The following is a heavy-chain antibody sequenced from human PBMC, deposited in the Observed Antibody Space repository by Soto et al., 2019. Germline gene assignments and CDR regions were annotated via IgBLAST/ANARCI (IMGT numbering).Heavy chain of an antibody. J-gene: IGHJ4*02. CDR2: IKLDGSER. CDR1: GFTFSSVRSYW. V-gene: IGHV3-7*01. CDR3: ARGNY. Sequence: EVQLVASGGGLVQPGGSLRLSCAASGFTFSSVRSYWMSWVRHAPGKGLEWVDNIKLDGSERDYVDSVKGRFTISRDDVRNSLYLQMNSIRAEETAIYYCARGNYWGQGTLVPVSS.